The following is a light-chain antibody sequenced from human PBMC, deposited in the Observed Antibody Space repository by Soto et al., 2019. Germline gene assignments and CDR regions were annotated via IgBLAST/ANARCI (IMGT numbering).Light chain of an antibody. V-gene: IGLV1-51*01. J-gene: IGLJ2*01. Sequence: QSVLTQPPSGSAAPGPRVTISCSGSSSNIGNNYVSWYQQLPGTAPKLLIYDNNKRTSGIPDRFSGSKSGTSATLGITGLQTGDEADYYCGTWDSSLSAVVFGGGTKLTVL. CDR1: SSNIGNNY. CDR2: DNN. CDR3: GTWDSSLSAVV.